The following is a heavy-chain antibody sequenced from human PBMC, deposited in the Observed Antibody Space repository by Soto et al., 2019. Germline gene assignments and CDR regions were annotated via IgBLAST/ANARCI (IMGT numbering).Heavy chain of an antibody. CDR1: GGSISSYY. D-gene: IGHD6-13*01. Sequence: SSETLSLTCTVSGGSISSYYWSWIRQPPGKGLEWIGYIYYSGSTNYNPSLKSRVTISVDTSKNQFSLKLSSVTAADTAVYYCARGIAEGWFDPWGQGTQVTVSS. J-gene: IGHJ5*02. CDR3: ARGIAEGWFDP. CDR2: IYYSGST. V-gene: IGHV4-59*01.